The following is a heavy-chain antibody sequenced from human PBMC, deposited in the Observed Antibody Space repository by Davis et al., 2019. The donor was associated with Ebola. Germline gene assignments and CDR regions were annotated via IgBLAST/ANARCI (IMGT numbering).Heavy chain of an antibody. CDR3: TRDEWESCGGSHCYLVGSDY. D-gene: IGHD2-21*01. V-gene: IGHV3-74*01. CDR2: INSDGSDT. J-gene: IGHJ4*02. CDR1: GFTFSRYW. Sequence: GESLKTSCTVSGFTFSRYWMHWVRQIPGKGLVWVSRINSDGSDTGYADSVKGRYTISRDNAKNTLYLQMNRLRVEDTAIYYCTRDEWESCGGSHCYLVGSDYWGQGTQVTVSS.